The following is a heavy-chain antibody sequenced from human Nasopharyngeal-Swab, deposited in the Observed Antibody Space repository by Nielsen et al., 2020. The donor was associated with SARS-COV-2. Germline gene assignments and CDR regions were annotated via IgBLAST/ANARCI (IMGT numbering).Heavy chain of an antibody. CDR3: ARVLDSGSYYIDY. CDR1: GETITSND. Sequence: ASVQVTCKASGETITSNDINRERQATGQGLEWMGWMNPNSGNKGYAQKFQGRVTMTSNTSISTAYMELSSLRSEDTAVYYCARVLDSGSYYIDYWGQGTLVTVSS. CDR2: MNPNSGNK. V-gene: IGHV1-8*01. D-gene: IGHD3-10*01. J-gene: IGHJ4*02.